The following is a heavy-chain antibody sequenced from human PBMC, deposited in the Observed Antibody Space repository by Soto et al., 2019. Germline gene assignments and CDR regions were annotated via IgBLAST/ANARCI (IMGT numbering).Heavy chain of an antibody. Sequence: SETLSLTCTVSGGSISSYYWSWIRQPPGKGLEWIGYIYYSGSTNYNPSLKSRVTISVDTSKNQFSLKLSSVTAADTAVYYCARKYSSSWSWFDPWGQGTLVTVSS. D-gene: IGHD6-13*01. J-gene: IGHJ5*02. V-gene: IGHV4-59*01. CDR2: IYYSGST. CDR3: ARKYSSSWSWFDP. CDR1: GGSISSYY.